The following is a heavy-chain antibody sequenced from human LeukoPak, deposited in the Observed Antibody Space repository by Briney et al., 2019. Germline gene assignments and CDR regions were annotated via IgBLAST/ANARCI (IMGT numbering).Heavy chain of an antibody. Sequence: SETLSLTCSVSGGSISYYYWSWIRQPPGKGLEGIGYIYYSGSTNYNPSLKSRVTISVDTSKNQFSLKLSSVTAADTAVYYCARAFYPGYYSYMAVWGKGTTVTVSS. CDR1: GGSISYYY. D-gene: IGHD3-3*02. J-gene: IGHJ6*03. CDR2: IYYSGST. V-gene: IGHV4-59*01. CDR3: ARAFYPGYYSYMAV.